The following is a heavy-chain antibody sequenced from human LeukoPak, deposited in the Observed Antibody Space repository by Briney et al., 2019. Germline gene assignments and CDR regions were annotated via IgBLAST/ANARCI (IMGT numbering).Heavy chain of an antibody. CDR3: ARVTYDAGDY. Sequence: SETLSLTCAVYGGSFSGYYWSWIRQPPGKGLEWIGEINHSGSTNYNPSLKSRVTISVDTSKNQFSLKLSSVTATDTAVYYCARVTYDAGDYWGQGTLVTVSS. D-gene: IGHD3-3*01. CDR2: INHSGST. J-gene: IGHJ4*02. V-gene: IGHV4-34*01. CDR1: GGSFSGYY.